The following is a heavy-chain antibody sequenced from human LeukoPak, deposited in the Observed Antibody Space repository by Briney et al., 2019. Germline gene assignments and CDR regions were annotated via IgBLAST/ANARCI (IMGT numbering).Heavy chain of an antibody. D-gene: IGHD1-14*01. J-gene: IGHJ4*02. V-gene: IGHV3-23*01. CDR2: ISGSGAST. Sequence: GGSLRLSCLTSGFTLSTNAMGWVRQAPGKGLEWISGISGSGASTYYADSVKGRFTISRDNAKNMLYLQVNSLRAEDTAVYYCATQRGGNPAYWGQGTLVTVSS. CDR3: ATQRGGNPAY. CDR1: GFTLSTNA.